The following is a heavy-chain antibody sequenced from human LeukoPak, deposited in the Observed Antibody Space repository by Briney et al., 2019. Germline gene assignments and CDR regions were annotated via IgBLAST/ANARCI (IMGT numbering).Heavy chain of an antibody. V-gene: IGHV1-2*06. J-gene: IGHJ5*02. D-gene: IGHD3-10*01. CDR2: INPNSGGT. Sequence: GGSLRLSCAASGFTFSGSAMHWVRQAPGQGLEWMGRINPNSGGTNYAQKFQGRVTMTRDTSISTAYMELSRLRSDDTAVYYCARGYGSGSYNWFDPWGQGTLVTVSS. CDR1: GFTFSGSA. CDR3: ARGYGSGSYNWFDP.